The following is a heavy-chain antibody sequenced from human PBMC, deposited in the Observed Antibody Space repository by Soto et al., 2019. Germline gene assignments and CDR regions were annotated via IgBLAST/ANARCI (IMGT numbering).Heavy chain of an antibody. V-gene: IGHV1-69*06. Sequence: QVQLVQSGAEVKKPGSSVKVSCKASGGTFSSYAISWVRRAPGQGLEWMGGIIPIFGTANYAQKFQGRVTITADKSTSTAYMELSSLRSEDTAVYYCARVLGYCSSTSCYPFDPWGQGTLVTVSS. CDR3: ARVLGYCSSTSCYPFDP. CDR1: GGTFSSYA. D-gene: IGHD2-2*01. J-gene: IGHJ5*02. CDR2: IIPIFGTA.